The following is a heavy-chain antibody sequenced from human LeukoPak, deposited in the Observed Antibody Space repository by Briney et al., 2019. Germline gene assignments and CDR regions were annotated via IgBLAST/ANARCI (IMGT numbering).Heavy chain of an antibody. Sequence: SETLSLTCTVSGGSISSSSYYWGWIRQPPGKGLEWIGSIYYSGSTYHNPSLKSRVTISVDTSKNQFSLKLSSVTAADTAVYYCARDGDILTGYYPHWGQGTLVTVSS. D-gene: IGHD3-9*01. CDR2: IYYSGST. J-gene: IGHJ4*02. V-gene: IGHV4-39*07. CDR3: ARDGDILTGYYPH. CDR1: GGSISSSSYY.